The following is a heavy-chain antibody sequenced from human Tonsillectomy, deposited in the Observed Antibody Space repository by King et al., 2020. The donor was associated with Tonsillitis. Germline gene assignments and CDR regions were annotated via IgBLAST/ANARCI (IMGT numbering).Heavy chain of an antibody. Sequence: VQLVESGGGVVQPGRSLRLSWAASGFTFRNSGMHWVRQAPGKGLEWVALRSYDGSKKYYADSVKGRFTNSRDTLTNTLYLQRNGLRAEDTAVYYCAKDGGSARLDYWGQGTLVTVSS. J-gene: IGHJ4*02. V-gene: IGHV3-30*18. D-gene: IGHD6-6*01. CDR1: GFTFRNSG. CDR3: AKDGGSARLDY. CDR2: RSYDGSKK.